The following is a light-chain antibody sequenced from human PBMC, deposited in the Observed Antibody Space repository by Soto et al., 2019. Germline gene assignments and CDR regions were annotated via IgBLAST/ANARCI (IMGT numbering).Light chain of an antibody. Sequence: EIVLTQSPGTLSLSPGERATLSCRASQSVTSNYLAWYQQKAGQSPRLLIYGASSRATGVPDRFSGSGSGTDFTLTISTLEPEDFAVYYCLQYDSSPFTFGPGTKVDI. CDR3: LQYDSSPFT. CDR2: GAS. V-gene: IGKV3-20*01. J-gene: IGKJ3*01. CDR1: QSVTSNY.